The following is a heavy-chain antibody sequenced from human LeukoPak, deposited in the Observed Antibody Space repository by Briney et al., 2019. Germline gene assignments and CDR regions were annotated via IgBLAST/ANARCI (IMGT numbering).Heavy chain of an antibody. CDR3: ARDVTTNYYMDV. D-gene: IGHD3-22*01. CDR2: INPNSGGT. Sequence: GASVKVSCKASGYTFTCYYMHWVRQAPGQGQEWMGRINPNSGGTNYAQKFQGRVTMTRDTSISTAYMELSRLRSDDTAVYYCARDVTTNYYMDVWGKGTTVTVSS. CDR1: GYTFTCYY. J-gene: IGHJ6*03. V-gene: IGHV1-2*06.